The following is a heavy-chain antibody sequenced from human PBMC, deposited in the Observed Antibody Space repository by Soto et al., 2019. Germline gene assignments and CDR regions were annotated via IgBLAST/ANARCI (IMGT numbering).Heavy chain of an antibody. CDR3: AKDKLPDNGDYVGLLWDY. V-gene: IGHV3-9*01. J-gene: IGHJ4*02. CDR1: GFTFDDYA. CDR2: ISWNSGSI. Sequence: EVQLVESGGGLVQPGRSLRLSCAASGFTFDDYAMHWVRQAPGKGLEWVSGISWNSGSIGYADSVKGRFTISRDNAKNSLYLQMNSLRAEDTALYYCAKDKLPDNGDYVGLLWDYWGQGTLVTVSS. D-gene: IGHD4-17*01.